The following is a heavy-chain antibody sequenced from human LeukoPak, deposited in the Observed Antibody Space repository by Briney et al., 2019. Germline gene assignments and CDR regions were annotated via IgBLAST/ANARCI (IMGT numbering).Heavy chain of an antibody. Sequence: SQTLSLTCAISGDSVSSDSATWNWIRQSPSRGLEWLGRTFYRSKWYYEYAVSVKGRITINPDTSKNQTSLQLNSVTPEDTAVYYCARYRQDAFDMWGHGTMVTVSS. J-gene: IGHJ3*02. D-gene: IGHD1-1*01. CDR1: GDSVSSDSAT. CDR3: ARYRQDAFDM. CDR2: TFYRSKWYY. V-gene: IGHV6-1*01.